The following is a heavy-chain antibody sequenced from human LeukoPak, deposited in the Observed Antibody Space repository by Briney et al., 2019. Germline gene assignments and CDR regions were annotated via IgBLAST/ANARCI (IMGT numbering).Heavy chain of an antibody. D-gene: IGHD3-10*01. V-gene: IGHV3-7*05. CDR1: GFTFSKYR. CDR3: ATERGNYFEY. Sequence: PGGSLRLSCAASGFTFSKYRMSWVRQAPGKGLEWVANIRQDGSEKYYVDSVKGRFINSRDNAKNLLYLQMNSLRAEDTAVYYCATERGNYFEYWGQGTLVTVSS. J-gene: IGHJ4*02. CDR2: IRQDGSEK.